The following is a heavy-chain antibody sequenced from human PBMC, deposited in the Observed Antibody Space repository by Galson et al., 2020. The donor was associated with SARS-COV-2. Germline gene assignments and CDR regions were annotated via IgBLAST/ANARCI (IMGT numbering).Heavy chain of an antibody. Sequence: YYIHWVRQAPGQGLEWMGCINPNSGDTNYAQKFQGRVTMTRDTSLSTAYMELSSLRSDDTAVYYGAREQSFDILGQGTMVTVSS. V-gene: IGHV1-2*02. CDR2: INPNSGDT. J-gene: IGHJ3*02. CDR3: AREQSFDI. CDR1: YY.